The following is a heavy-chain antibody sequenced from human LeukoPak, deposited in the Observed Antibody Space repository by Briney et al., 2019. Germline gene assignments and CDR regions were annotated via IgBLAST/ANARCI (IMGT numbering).Heavy chain of an antibody. CDR2: IRRDGTT. CDR3: AKDAFWDFWSGYYSYFDY. D-gene: IGHD3-3*01. CDR1: GFTVSSYW. V-gene: IGHV3-74*01. J-gene: IGHJ4*02. Sequence: GGSLRLSCAASGFTVSSYWIHWVRQAPGKGLVWVSLIRRDGTTSFAASVQGRFTISRDNARNTLYLQMNSLAAEDTAVYYCAKDAFWDFWSGYYSYFDYWGQGTLVTVSS.